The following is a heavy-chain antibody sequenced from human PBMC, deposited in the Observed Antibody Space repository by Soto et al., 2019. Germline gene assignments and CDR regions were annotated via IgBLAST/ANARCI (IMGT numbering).Heavy chain of an antibody. V-gene: IGHV3-23*01. CDR1: GFTFSSYA. J-gene: IGHJ4*02. Sequence: EVQLLESGGGLVQPGGSLRLSCAASGFTFSSYAMSWVRQAPGKGLEWVSAISGSGDSTFYADSVKGRFTISRDNPKNTLYLQMNSLRAEDTAVYYCAKRAWGTYDFDYWGQGTLVTVSS. CDR3: AKRAWGTYDFDY. CDR2: ISGSGDST. D-gene: IGHD3-16*01.